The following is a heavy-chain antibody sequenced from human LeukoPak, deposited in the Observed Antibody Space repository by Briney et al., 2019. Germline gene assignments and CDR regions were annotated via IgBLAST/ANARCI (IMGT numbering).Heavy chain of an antibody. CDR3: ARDRVGAIPFDY. Sequence: PGGSLRLSCAASGFTFSSYEMNWVRQAPGKGLEWVSSISSSSSYIYYADSVKGRFTISRDNAKNSLYLQMNSLRAEDTAVYYCARDRVGAIPFDYWGQGTLVTVSS. CDR2: ISSSSSYI. D-gene: IGHD1-26*01. J-gene: IGHJ4*02. CDR1: GFTFSSYE. V-gene: IGHV3-21*01.